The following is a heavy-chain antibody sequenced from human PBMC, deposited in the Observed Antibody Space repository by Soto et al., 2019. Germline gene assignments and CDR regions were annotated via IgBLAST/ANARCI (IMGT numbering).Heavy chain of an antibody. Sequence: SETLSLTCAVSGGSISSSNWWSWVRQPPGKGLEWIGEIYHSGSTNYNPSLKSRVTISVDKSKNQFSLKLNSVTAADTAVYYCARGPTYGDYAGDWFDPWGQGTLVTVSS. CDR1: GGSISSSNW. CDR3: ARGPTYGDYAGDWFDP. V-gene: IGHV4-4*02. CDR2: IYHSGST. D-gene: IGHD4-17*01. J-gene: IGHJ5*02.